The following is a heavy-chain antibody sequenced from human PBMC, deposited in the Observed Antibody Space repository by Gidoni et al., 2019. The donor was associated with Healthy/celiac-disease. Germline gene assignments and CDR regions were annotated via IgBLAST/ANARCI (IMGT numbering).Heavy chain of an antibody. CDR3: ARGESGDYYYYYGMDV. CDR1: GFTFSSYS. V-gene: IGHV3-21*01. CDR2: ISSSSSYI. D-gene: IGHD3-10*01. Sequence: EVQLVESGGGLVKPGGSLRLSCAASGFTFSSYSMNWVRQAPGKGLEWVSSISSSSSYIYYADSVKGRFTISRDNAKNSLYLQMNSLRAEDTAVYYCARGESGDYYYYYGMDVWGQGTTVTVSS. J-gene: IGHJ6*02.